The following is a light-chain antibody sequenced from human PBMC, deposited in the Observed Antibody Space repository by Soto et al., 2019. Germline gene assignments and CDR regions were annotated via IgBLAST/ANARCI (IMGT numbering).Light chain of an antibody. J-gene: IGLJ1*01. CDR1: SSDVGGYNY. CDR2: EVS. Sequence: QSALTQPPSASGSPGQSVTISCTGTSSDVGGYNYVSWYQQHPGKAPKLMIYEVSKRPSGVTDRFSGSKSGNTASLTVSGLQAEDDADYYRSLYAGSNNDVFGTGTKVTVL. CDR3: SLYAGSNNDV. V-gene: IGLV2-8*01.